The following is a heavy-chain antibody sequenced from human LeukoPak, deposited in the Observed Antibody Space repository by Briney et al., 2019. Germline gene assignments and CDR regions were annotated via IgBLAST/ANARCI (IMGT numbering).Heavy chain of an antibody. J-gene: IGHJ6*02. CDR3: APTRPRDGMDV. CDR1: GFSFRNYW. V-gene: IGHV3-74*03. Sequence: GGSLRLSCVISGFSFRNYWMHWVRQAPGRGLVWVSRLNSDETSATYADSVKGRFTISRDTAKNTLYLDMNSLRVEDTAVYYCAPTRPRDGMDVWGQGTTVTVSS. CDR2: LNSDETSA.